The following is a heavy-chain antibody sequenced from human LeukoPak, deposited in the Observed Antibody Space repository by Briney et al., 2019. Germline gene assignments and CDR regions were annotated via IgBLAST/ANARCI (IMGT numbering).Heavy chain of an antibody. CDR3: PRAHRYAFDN. CDR1: GVTFSDYS. J-gene: IGHJ4*02. V-gene: IGHV3-48*01. CDR2: VGISSGNT. D-gene: IGHD5-12*01. Sequence: GGSLRLSCAASGVTFSDYSMNWVRQAPGKGLEWISYVGISSGNTKYADSAKGRFTISGDRAKNSVFLQMNSLRAEDTAVYYCPRAHRYAFDNWGQGTLVTVSS.